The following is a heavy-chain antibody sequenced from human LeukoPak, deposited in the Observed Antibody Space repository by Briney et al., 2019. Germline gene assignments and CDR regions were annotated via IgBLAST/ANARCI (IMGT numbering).Heavy chain of an antibody. CDR3: ARGRWEPRSDY. CDR1: GESFSGSY. CDR2: INHIGGT. Sequence: SETLSLTCAVYGESFSGSYWSWIRQPPGKGLEWIGEINHIGGTNYNPSLKSRVTISVDTSKNQFSLKLSSVTAADTAVYYCARGRWEPRSDYWGQGTLVTVSS. J-gene: IGHJ4*02. V-gene: IGHV4-34*01. D-gene: IGHD1-26*01.